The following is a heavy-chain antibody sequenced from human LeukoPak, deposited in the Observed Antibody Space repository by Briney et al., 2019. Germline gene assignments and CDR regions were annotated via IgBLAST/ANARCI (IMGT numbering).Heavy chain of an antibody. D-gene: IGHD3-3*01. J-gene: IGHJ6*03. CDR2: INHSGST. Sequence: SETLSLTCAVYGGSFSGYYWSWIRPSPGKVLEWIGEINHSGSTNYNPSLKSRVTISVDTSKNQFSLKLSSVTAADTAVYYCAGGPIFWSGYSKKRGYYMDVWGKGTTVTVSS. CDR3: AGGPIFWSGYSKKRGYYMDV. V-gene: IGHV4-34*01. CDR1: GGSFSGYY.